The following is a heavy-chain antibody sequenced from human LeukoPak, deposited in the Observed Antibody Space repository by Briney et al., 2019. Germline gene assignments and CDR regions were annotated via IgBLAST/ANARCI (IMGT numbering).Heavy chain of an antibody. CDR1: GGSFSGYY. D-gene: IGHD3-3*01. V-gene: IGHV4-34*01. Sequence: SETLSLTCAVYGGSFSGYYWSWIRQPPGKGLEWIGEINHSGSTNYNPSLKSRVTISVDTSKNQFSLKLSSVTAADTAVYYCARGRVRIFGVVITRGYYYYMDVWGKGTTVTVSS. J-gene: IGHJ6*03. CDR2: INHSGST. CDR3: ARGRVRIFGVVITRGYYYYMDV.